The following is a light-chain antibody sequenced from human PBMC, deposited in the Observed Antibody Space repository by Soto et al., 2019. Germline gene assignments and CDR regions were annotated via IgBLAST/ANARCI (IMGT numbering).Light chain of an antibody. Sequence: QAVVTQSPSASASLGASVKLTCTLSSGHSSYAIAWHQQQPAKGPRYLMKLNSDGSHSKGDGIPDRFSGSSSGAERYLTISSLQFEDEVDYYCQTWGTGIQVFGGGTKLTVL. CDR2: LNSDGSH. V-gene: IGLV4-69*01. J-gene: IGLJ3*02. CDR1: SGHSSYA. CDR3: QTWGTGIQV.